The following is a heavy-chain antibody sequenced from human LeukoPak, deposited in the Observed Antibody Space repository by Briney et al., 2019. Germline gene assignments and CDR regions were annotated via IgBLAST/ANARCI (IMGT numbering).Heavy chain of an antibody. D-gene: IGHD3-10*01. CDR1: GYTFSRHY. CDR2: INPFGDRT. Sequence: ASVKVSCKASGYTFSRHYMHWVRQAPGQGLQWMGVINPFGDRTNYAQKFQGRVTMTRDMSTSTDYMELSSLRSEDTAVYYCARDNSVGDIAWWFDPWGQGTLVTVSS. V-gene: IGHV1-46*01. CDR3: ARDNSVGDIAWWFDP. J-gene: IGHJ5*02.